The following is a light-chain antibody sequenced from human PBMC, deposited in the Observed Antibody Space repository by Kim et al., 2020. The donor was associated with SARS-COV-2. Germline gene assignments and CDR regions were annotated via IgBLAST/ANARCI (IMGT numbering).Light chain of an antibody. CDR3: QSYNISNSV. CDR2: EVN. Sequence: GKTVTISGTRSSGSIASTYVQWYPQRPGSAPTTVIYEVNQGPSGVPDRFSGSIDSSSNSASLTISGLKTEDETDYYCQSYNISNSVFGTGTKVTVL. J-gene: IGLJ1*01. CDR1: SGSIASTY. V-gene: IGLV6-57*03.